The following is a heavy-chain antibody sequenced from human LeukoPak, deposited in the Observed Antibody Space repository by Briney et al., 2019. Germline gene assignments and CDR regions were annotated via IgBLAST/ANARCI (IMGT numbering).Heavy chain of an antibody. V-gene: IGHV1-46*01. CDR1: GYTFTSYY. D-gene: IGHD1-26*01. CDR3: ARVLGSYCFDY. Sequence: ASVKVSCKASGYTFTSYYMHWVRQAPGQGLEGMGIINPSGGSTSYAQKFQGRVTMTRDTSTSTVYMELSSLRSEDTAVYYCARVLGSYCFDYWGQGTLVTVSS. J-gene: IGHJ4*02. CDR2: INPSGGST.